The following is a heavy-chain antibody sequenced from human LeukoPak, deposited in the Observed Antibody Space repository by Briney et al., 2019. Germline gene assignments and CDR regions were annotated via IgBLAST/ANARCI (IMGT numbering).Heavy chain of an antibody. V-gene: IGHV1-2*06. CDR3: ARDPGGVYSSGWYEVDY. CDR2: INPNSGGT. CDR1: GYTFTGYY. D-gene: IGHD6-19*01. J-gene: IGHJ4*02. Sequence: ASVKVSCKASGYTFTGYYMHWVRQAPGQGLEWMGRINPNSGGTNYAQKFQGRVTMTRDTSISTAYIELSRLRSDDTAVYYCARDPGGVYSSGWYEVDYWGQGTLVTVSS.